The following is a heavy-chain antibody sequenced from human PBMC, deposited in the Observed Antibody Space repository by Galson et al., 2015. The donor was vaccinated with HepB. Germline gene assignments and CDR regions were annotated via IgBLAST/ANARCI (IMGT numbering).Heavy chain of an antibody. CDR2: IYYSGST. Sequence: SETLSLTCAVYGGSFSGYYWSWIRQPPGKGLEWIGSIYYSGSTYYNPSLKSRVTISVDTSKNQFSLKLSSVTAADTAVYYCARQYSGSYWRSDYWGQGTLVTVSS. CDR1: GGSFSGYY. D-gene: IGHD1-26*01. CDR3: ARQYSGSYWRSDY. J-gene: IGHJ4*02. V-gene: IGHV4-34*01.